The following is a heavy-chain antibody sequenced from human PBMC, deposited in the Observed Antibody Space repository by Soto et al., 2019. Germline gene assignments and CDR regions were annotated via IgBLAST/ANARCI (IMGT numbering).Heavy chain of an antibody. V-gene: IGHV4-59*01. J-gene: IGHJ3*02. Sequence: QVQLQESGPGLVKPSETLSLTCTVSGGSISSYYWSWIRQPPGKGLEWIGYIYYSGSTNYNPSLKSRVTISVDTSKNQFSLKLSSVTAADTAVYYCAREGYYDSSGYLSAFDIWGQGTMVTVSS. D-gene: IGHD3-22*01. CDR3: AREGYYDSSGYLSAFDI. CDR1: GGSISSYY. CDR2: IYYSGST.